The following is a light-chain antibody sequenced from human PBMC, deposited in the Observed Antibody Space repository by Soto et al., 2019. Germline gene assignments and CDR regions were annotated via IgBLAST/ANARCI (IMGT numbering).Light chain of an antibody. V-gene: IGLV1-47*01. Sequence: QSVLTQPPSASGTPGQTVTSSGSGSSSNIATYSVYWYQQLPGTAPKLLIYENNQRPSGVPDRFSGSKSDTSASLAIAGLRSGDEADYYCSAWDDSLTVLFGGGTKVTVL. J-gene: IGLJ3*02. CDR1: SSNIATYS. CDR2: ENN. CDR3: SAWDDSLTVL.